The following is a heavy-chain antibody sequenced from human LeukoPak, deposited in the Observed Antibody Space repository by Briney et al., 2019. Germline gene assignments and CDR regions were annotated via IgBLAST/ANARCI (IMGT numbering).Heavy chain of an antibody. V-gene: IGHV3-33*06. CDR3: AKDLGGGGDFYGMDV. D-gene: IGHD2-21*01. CDR1: GFTFSSYG. CDR2: IWYDGSNK. Sequence: GRSLRLSCAASGFTFSSYGMHWVRQAPGKGLEWVAVIWYDGSNKYYADSVKGRFTISRDNSKNTLYLQMNSLRAEDTAVYYCAKDLGGGGDFYGMDVWGQGTTVTVSS. J-gene: IGHJ6*02.